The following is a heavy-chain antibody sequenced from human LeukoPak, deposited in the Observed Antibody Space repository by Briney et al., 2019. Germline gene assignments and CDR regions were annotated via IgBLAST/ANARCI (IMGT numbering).Heavy chain of an antibody. V-gene: IGHV1-2*02. CDR2: INPNSGGT. Sequence: ASVKVSCKASGYTFTGYYMHWVRQAPGQGLEWMGWINPNSGGTNYAQKFQGRVTMTRDTSISTAYMELSRLRSDDTAVYYCARESWNDDEPGSTYFDYWGQGTLVTVSS. J-gene: IGHJ4*02. CDR1: GYTFTGYY. CDR3: ARESWNDDEPGSTYFDY. D-gene: IGHD1-1*01.